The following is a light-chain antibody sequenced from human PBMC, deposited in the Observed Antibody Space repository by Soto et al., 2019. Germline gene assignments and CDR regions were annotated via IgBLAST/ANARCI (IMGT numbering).Light chain of an antibody. J-gene: IGLJ1*01. Sequence: QSVLAQPASVSGSPGQSITISCTGTSSDGGGYNYVSWYQQHPGTAPKLMIYEVSSRPSGVSHRFSGSKSGNTASLTISGLQAEDEADYYCSSYTSSSTLYVFGTGTKVTVL. V-gene: IGLV2-14*01. CDR3: SSYTSSSTLYV. CDR1: SSDGGGYNY. CDR2: EVS.